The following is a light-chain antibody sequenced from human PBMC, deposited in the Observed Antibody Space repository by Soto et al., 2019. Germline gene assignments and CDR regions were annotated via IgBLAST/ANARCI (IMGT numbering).Light chain of an antibody. CDR2: AAS. J-gene: IGKJ1*01. Sequence: IQLTQSPSSLSASVGDRVTITCRASQGISSYLAWYQQKPGKAPKLLIYAASTLQRGVPSRFSGSGSGTDFTLTISSLQSEDFAVYYCQQYNNWPPEGTFGQGTKVEIK. V-gene: IGKV1-9*01. CDR3: QQYNNWPPEGT. CDR1: QGISSY.